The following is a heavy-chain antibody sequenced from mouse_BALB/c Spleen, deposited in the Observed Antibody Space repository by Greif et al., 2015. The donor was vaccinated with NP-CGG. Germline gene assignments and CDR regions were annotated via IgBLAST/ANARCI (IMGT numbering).Heavy chain of an antibody. Sequence: VKVVESGAELAKPGASVKMSCKASGYTFTSYWMHWVKQRPGQGLEWIGYINPSTGYTEYNQKFKDKATLTADKSSSTAYMQLSSLTFEDSAVYYCARSNGGYFDVWGAGTTVTVSS. J-gene: IGHJ1*01. CDR3: ARSNGGYFDV. V-gene: IGHV1-7*01. CDR2: INPSTGYT. CDR1: GYTFTSYW.